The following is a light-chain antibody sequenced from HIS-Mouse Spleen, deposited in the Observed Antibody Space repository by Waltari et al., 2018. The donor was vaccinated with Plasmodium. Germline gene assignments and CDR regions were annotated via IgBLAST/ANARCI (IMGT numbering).Light chain of an antibody. CDR2: QDS. J-gene: IGLJ2*01. Sequence: SYELTQPPSVSVSPGQTASITCSGDKLVDNYACWYQQKPGQSPLLVIYQDSNRPSGIPERFSGSNAGNTATLTISGTQAMDEADYYCQAWDSSTVVFGGGTKLTVL. V-gene: IGLV3-1*01. CDR1: KLVDNY. CDR3: QAWDSSTVV.